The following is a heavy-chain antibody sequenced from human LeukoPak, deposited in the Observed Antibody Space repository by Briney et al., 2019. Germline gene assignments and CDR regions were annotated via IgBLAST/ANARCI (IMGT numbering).Heavy chain of an antibody. D-gene: IGHD1-26*01. CDR3: ARLLDSGSYLFDY. J-gene: IGHJ4*02. V-gene: IGHV1-69*13. CDR1: GYTFTSYG. Sequence: ASVKVSCKASGYTFTSYGISWVRQAPGQGLEWMGGIIPIFGTANYAQKFQGRVTITADESTSTAYMELSRLRSEDAAVYYCARLLDSGSYLFDYWGQGTLVTVSS. CDR2: IIPIFGTA.